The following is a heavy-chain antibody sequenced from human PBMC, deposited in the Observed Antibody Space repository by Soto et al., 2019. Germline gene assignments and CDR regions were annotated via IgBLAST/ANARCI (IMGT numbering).Heavy chain of an antibody. Sequence: QVQLVEPGGGVVQPGRSLRLSCAASGFTFSSYGMHWVRQAPGKGLEWVAVIWYDGSNKYYADSVKGRFTISRDNSKNTLYLQMNSLRAEDTAVYYCARERYSSGWYFDYWGQGTLVTVSS. J-gene: IGHJ4*02. D-gene: IGHD6-19*01. V-gene: IGHV3-33*01. CDR1: GFTFSSYG. CDR2: IWYDGSNK. CDR3: ARERYSSGWYFDY.